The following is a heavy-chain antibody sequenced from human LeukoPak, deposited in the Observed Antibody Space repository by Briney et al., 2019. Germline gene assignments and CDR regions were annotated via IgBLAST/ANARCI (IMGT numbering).Heavy chain of an antibody. Sequence: SETLSLTCTVSGGSISRYYWSWIRQPPGKGPEWIGYIYYSGSTNYNPSLKSRVTISVDTSKNQFSLKLSSVTAADTAVYYCARLSYGSGSYSYFDYWGQGTLVTVSS. CDR1: GGSISRYY. J-gene: IGHJ4*02. D-gene: IGHD3-10*01. CDR3: ARLSYGSGSYSYFDY. CDR2: IYYSGST. V-gene: IGHV4-59*08.